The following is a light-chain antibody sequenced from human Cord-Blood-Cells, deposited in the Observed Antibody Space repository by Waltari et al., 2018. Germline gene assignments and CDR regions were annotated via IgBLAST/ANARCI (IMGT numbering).Light chain of an antibody. Sequence: QPVLMQPPSVSVAPGQAITIPRTGRSSNSGAGYDVRRDQQLPGTAPKLLIYGNSNRPSGVPDRFAGSKSGTSASRAITGLQAEDEADYYCQSYDSSLSGWVFGGGTKLTVL. CDR2: GNS. V-gene: IGLV1-40*01. CDR3: QSYDSSLSGWV. CDR1: SSNSGAGYD. J-gene: IGLJ3*02.